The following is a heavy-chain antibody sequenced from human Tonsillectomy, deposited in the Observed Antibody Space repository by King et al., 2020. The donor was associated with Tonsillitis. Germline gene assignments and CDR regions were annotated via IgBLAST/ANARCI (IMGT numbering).Heavy chain of an antibody. CDR1: GVSISSTTYY. Sequence: LQLQESGPGLVKPSETLSLTCTVSGVSISSTTYYWGWIRQPPGKGLEWIGSIYYSGSTYYNPSLKSRLTISVDTSKNQFSLRLNSVTAADTAVYYCAIERQLFYYAMDVWGQGTTVTVSS. CDR3: AIERQLFYYAMDV. J-gene: IGHJ6*02. D-gene: IGHD1-1*01. CDR2: IYYSGST. V-gene: IGHV4-39*01.